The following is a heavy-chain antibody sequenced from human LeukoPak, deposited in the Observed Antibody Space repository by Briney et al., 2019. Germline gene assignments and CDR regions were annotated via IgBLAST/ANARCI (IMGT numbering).Heavy chain of an antibody. CDR2: ISYDGSNK. V-gene: IGHV3-30*04. CDR1: GFTFSSFA. Sequence: PGGSLTLSCAASGFTFSSFAMHWVRQAPGKGLEWVAVISYDGSNKYYADSVKSRFTISRDNSKNTLYLQMNSLRAEDTAVYYCARGLPNVLRYFDWLSKEMIDYWGQGTLVTVSS. J-gene: IGHJ4*02. D-gene: IGHD3-9*01. CDR3: ARGLPNVLRYFDWLSKEMIDY.